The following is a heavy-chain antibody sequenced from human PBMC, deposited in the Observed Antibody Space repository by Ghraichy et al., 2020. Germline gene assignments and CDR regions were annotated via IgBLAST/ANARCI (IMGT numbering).Heavy chain of an antibody. D-gene: IGHD6-6*01. V-gene: IGHV1-69*06. Sequence: SVKVSCKTGREPVRSSLIKWVRQSPGQGLEWMGGIVPFFGTPNYAQKFQGRVTITADKSTITAYMEFNSLTSDDTAVYYCARGGPGAARHGALTLYFKHWAQGTPVTVSS. CDR2: IVPFFGTP. J-gene: IGHJ1*01. CDR1: REPVRSSL. CDR3: ARGGPGAARHGALTLYFKH.